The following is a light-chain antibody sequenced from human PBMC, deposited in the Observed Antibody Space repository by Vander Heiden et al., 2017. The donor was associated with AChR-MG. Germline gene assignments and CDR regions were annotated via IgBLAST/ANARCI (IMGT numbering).Light chain of an antibody. Sequence: DIVMTQTPLSLSVTPGQPASISCKSSQSLLHSDGKTYLYWYLQKPGQSPQLLIYEVSSRLYGVPDRFSGSGSGTDFTLKISRVEAEDVGVYYCMQGIHLVGFGGGTKVEIK. CDR2: EVS. CDR1: QSLLHSDGKTY. CDR3: MQGIHLVG. J-gene: IGKJ4*01. V-gene: IGKV2-29*02.